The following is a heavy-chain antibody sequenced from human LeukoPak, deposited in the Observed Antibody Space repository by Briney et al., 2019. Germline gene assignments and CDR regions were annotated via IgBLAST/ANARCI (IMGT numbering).Heavy chain of an antibody. D-gene: IGHD6-13*01. CDR3: AKGVWRQQLVTPYFDY. V-gene: IGHV3-30*18. CDR2: ISYDGSNK. Sequence: GGCLRLSCAASGFTFSSYGVHWVRQAPGKGLEWVAVISYDGSNKYYADSVKGRFTISRDNSKNTLYLQMNSLRAEDTAVYYCAKGVWRQQLVTPYFDYWGQGTLVTVSS. CDR1: GFTFSSYG. J-gene: IGHJ4*02.